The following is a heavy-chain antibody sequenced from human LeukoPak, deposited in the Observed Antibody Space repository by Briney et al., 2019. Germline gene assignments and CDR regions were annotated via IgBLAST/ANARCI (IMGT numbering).Heavy chain of an antibody. D-gene: IGHD2/OR15-2a*01. V-gene: IGHV3-23*05. CDR2: INTIGRTT. CDR1: GFTFSSYG. J-gene: IGHJ6*04. Sequence: QAGGSLRLSCAASGFTFSSYGMSWVRQPPGKGLEWVASINTIGRTTYLADSVKGRFTISRDNSKKLLYLQMVGLRAEDTAMYFCATDPLQNYYLNCVDIWGKGTTVIVSS. CDR3: ATDPLQNYYLNCVDI.